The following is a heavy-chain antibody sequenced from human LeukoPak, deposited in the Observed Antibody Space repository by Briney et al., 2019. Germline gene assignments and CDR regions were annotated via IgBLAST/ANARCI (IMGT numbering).Heavy chain of an antibody. J-gene: IGHJ3*02. V-gene: IGHV3-30*04. CDR2: ISYDGSNK. D-gene: IGHD3-16*01. CDR3: AKVPLGGKLNDAFDI. CDR1: GFTFSSYA. Sequence: PGGSLRLSCAASGFTFSSYAMHWVRQAPGKGLEWVAVISYDGSNKYYADSVKGRFTISRDNSKNTLYLQMNSLRAEDTAVYYCAKVPLGGKLNDAFDIWGQGTMVTVSS.